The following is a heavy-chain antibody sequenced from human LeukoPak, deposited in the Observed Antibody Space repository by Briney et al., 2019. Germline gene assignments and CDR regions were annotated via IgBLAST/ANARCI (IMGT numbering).Heavy chain of an antibody. Sequence: GGSLRLSCAASGFTFSSYAMTWVRQAPGKGLEWVSSISSSSSYIYYADSVKGRFTISRDNAKNSLYLQMNSLRAEDTAVYYCARDDNIHLAGTVTKHWGQGTLVTVSS. CDR3: ARDDNIHLAGTVTKH. D-gene: IGHD4-11*01. J-gene: IGHJ1*01. V-gene: IGHV3-21*01. CDR2: ISSSSSYI. CDR1: GFTFSSYA.